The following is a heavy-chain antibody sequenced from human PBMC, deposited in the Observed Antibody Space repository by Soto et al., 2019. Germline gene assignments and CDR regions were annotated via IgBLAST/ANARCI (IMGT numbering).Heavy chain of an antibody. D-gene: IGHD2-2*01. V-gene: IGHV1-24*01. CDR3: ATAGGYCISTSCYVGNWFDP. Sequence: ASVKVSCKVSGYTLTELSMHWVRQAPGKGLEWMGGFDPEDGETIYAQKFQGRVTMTEDTSTDTAYMELSSLRSEDTAVYYCATAGGYCISTSCYVGNWFDPWGQGTLVTVSS. J-gene: IGHJ5*02. CDR2: FDPEDGET. CDR1: GYTLTELS.